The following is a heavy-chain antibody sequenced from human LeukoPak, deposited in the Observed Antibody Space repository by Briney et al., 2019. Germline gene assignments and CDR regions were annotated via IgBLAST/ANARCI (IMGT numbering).Heavy chain of an antibody. V-gene: IGHV3-30*18. D-gene: IGHD5-18*01. CDR3: AKDRGEGRGKYIYGWN. CDR1: GFTFDSYG. J-gene: IGHJ4*02. CDR2: ISYDGSNK. Sequence: GNSLRLSCAASGFTFDSYGMHWVRQAPGKGLEWVAVISYDGSNKYYVDSVKGRFTISRDNSKNTLYLQMNSLRAEDTAVFYCAKDRGEGRGKYIYGWNWGRGTLVTFSS.